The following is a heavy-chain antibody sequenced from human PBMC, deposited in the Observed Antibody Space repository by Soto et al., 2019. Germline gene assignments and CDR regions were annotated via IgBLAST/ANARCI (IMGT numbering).Heavy chain of an antibody. CDR3: ATGSFTSTGGRIGYHYNAMDV. CDR2: IIPIFGPA. J-gene: IGHJ6*02. Sequence: SVKVSCKASGRTFSSHAINWVRQAPGQGLEWMGGIIPIFGPANFAKEFQGRVTITADESTTTAYMELSSLRSEDTAVYYCATGSFTSTGGRIGYHYNAMDVWGQGTTVTVSS. CDR1: GRTFSSHA. V-gene: IGHV1-69*13. D-gene: IGHD2-2*01.